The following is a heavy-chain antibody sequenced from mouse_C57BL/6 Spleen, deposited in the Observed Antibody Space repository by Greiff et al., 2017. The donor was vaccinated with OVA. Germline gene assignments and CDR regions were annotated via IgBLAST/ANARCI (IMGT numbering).Heavy chain of an antibody. V-gene: IGHV2-3*01. D-gene: IGHD1-1*01. J-gene: IGHJ4*01. CDR1: GFSLTSYG. Sequence: VKLVESGPGLVAPSQSLSITCTVSGFSLTSYGVSWVRQPPGKGLEWLGVIWGDGGTNYHSALISRLSISKDNSKSQVFLKLNSLQTDDTATDYCASFTTVVATMAMDYWGQGTSVTVSS. CDR3: ASFTTVVATMAMDY. CDR2: IWGDGGT.